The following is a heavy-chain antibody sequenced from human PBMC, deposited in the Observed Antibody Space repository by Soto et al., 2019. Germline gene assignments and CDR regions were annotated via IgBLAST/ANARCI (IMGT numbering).Heavy chain of an antibody. CDR2: ISYDGSDK. CDR1: GFTFSSYG. D-gene: IGHD6-13*01. V-gene: IGHV3-30*18. CDR3: AKGLGIAAAGTTPEFDY. Sequence: GGSLRLSCAASGFTFSSYGMHWVRQAPGKGLEWVAVISYDGSDKYYADSVKGRFTISRDNSKNTLYLQMNSLRAEDTAVYYCAKGLGIAAAGTTPEFDYWGQGTLVTVSS. J-gene: IGHJ4*02.